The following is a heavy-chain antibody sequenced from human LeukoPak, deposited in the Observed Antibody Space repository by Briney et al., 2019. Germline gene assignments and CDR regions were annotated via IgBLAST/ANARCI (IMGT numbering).Heavy chain of an antibody. V-gene: IGHV3-48*03. J-gene: IGHJ6*04. CDR3: AELGVTMIGGV. D-gene: IGHD3-10*02. Sequence: GGSLRLSCAASGFTFSSYEMNWVRQAPGKGLEWVSYISSGSTIYYADSVKGRFTISRDNAKNSLYLQMNSLRAEDTAVYYCAELGVTMIGGVWGKGTTVTISS. CDR1: GFTFSSYE. CDR2: ISSGSTI.